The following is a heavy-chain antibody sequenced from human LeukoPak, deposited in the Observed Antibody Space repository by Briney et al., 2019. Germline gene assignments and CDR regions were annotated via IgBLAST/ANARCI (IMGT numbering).Heavy chain of an antibody. CDR3: ARDDPAKGASFDY. J-gene: IGHJ4*02. D-gene: IGHD2-2*01. V-gene: IGHV3-30*03. Sequence: GRSLRLSCAASGFTFNTYGMHWVRQAPGKGLEWVAVISKDGSNKYYADTVKGRFTISRDNSKNTLYLQMNTLRAGDTAMYYCARDDPAKGASFDYWGQGTLVTVSS. CDR2: ISKDGSNK. CDR1: GFTFNTYG.